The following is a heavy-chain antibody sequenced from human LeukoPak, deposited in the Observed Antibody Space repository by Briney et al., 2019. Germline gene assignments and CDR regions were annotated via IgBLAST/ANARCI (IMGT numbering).Heavy chain of an antibody. V-gene: IGHV4-61*08. J-gene: IGHJ3*02. Sequence: SETLSLTCTVSGGSVSSGGFYWTWIRQPPGKGLEWIGYIYYSGSTNYNPSLKSRVTISLDTSKNQFSLKLNSVTAADTAVYYCAIDRMPTVSHAAFDIWGQGTMVTVSS. CDR3: AIDRMPTVSHAAFDI. CDR1: GGSVSSGGFY. CDR2: IYYSGST. D-gene: IGHD4-17*01.